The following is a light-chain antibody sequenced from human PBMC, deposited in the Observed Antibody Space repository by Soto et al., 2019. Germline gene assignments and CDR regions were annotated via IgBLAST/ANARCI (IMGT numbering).Light chain of an antibody. Sequence: QSVLTQPASVSGSPGQSIAISCTGTSSDVGIYNYVSWYQQHPDKAPKLILYDVTNRPSGVSNRFSGSKSGNTASLTISGLQAEDEADYYCSSYTTISTYVFGTGTKVTVL. CDR2: DVT. CDR3: SSYTTISTYV. CDR1: SSDVGIYNY. V-gene: IGLV2-14*01. J-gene: IGLJ1*01.